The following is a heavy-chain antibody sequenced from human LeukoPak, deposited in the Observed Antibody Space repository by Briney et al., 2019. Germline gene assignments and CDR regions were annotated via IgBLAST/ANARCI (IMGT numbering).Heavy chain of an antibody. Sequence: SETLSLTCTVSGGSISSYYWSWIRQPPGKGLEWIGYIYYSGSTNYNPSLKSRVTISVDTSKNQFPLKLSSVTAADTAVYYCARVRPGRGAFDIWGQGTMVTVSS. CDR1: GGSISSYY. V-gene: IGHV4-59*01. CDR2: IYYSGST. J-gene: IGHJ3*02. CDR3: ARVRPGRGAFDI.